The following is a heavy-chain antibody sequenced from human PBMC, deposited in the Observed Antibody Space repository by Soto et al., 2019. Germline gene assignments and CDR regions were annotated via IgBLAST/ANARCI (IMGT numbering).Heavy chain of an antibody. J-gene: IGHJ6*02. CDR2: IGESGTPT. CDR3: ARYIPGVRYYGMDV. D-gene: IGHD2-2*01. CDR1: GFTFSSLA. Sequence: GGPLRLSWAASGFTFSSLAMRWIRQAPGKGLEWVSLIGESGTPTYYADSVKGRFTVSRDNSGNTLFLEMYSLRAEDTAVYYCARYIPGVRYYGMDVWGQGTTVTVSS. V-gene: IGHV3-23*01.